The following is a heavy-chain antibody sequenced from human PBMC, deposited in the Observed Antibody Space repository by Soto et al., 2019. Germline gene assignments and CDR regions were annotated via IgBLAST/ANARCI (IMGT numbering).Heavy chain of an antibody. CDR3: ARAGYCSGGTCYPNWFDP. V-gene: IGHV1-3*01. D-gene: IGHD2-15*01. CDR2: INVGNGNT. J-gene: IGHJ5*02. CDR1: GYRFTRYP. Sequence: LVKVYCKAAGYRFTRYPVHWVSKDTGQRLEWMGWINVGNGNTKFSERFQDRVTVTRDTSANTAYMEMSSLRSEDTAVYYCARAGYCSGGTCYPNWFDPWGQGTLVTVSS.